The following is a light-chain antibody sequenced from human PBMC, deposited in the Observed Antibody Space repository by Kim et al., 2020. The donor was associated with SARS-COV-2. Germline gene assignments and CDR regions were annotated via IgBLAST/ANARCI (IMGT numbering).Light chain of an antibody. V-gene: IGLV3-21*04. Sequence: SYELTQPPSVSVAPGETATIPCDGNNIGAISVHWYQQKPGQAPVLVISSDNDRPSGIPGRFSGSNSGNTATLTISGVEAGDGADYYCQVWDRISDHVIFGGGTKLNVL. CDR2: SDN. CDR3: QVWDRISDHVI. CDR1: NIGAIS. J-gene: IGLJ2*01.